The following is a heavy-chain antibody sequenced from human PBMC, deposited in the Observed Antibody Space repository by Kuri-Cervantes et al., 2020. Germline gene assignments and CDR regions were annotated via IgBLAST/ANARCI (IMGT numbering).Heavy chain of an antibody. V-gene: IGHV3-30-3*01. CDR3: ARDFGGRGMYYDFWSGYTDY. J-gene: IGHJ4*02. D-gene: IGHD3-3*01. CDR1: GFTFSSYA. Sequence: GESLKISCPASGFTFSSYAVHWVRQAPGKGLEWVAVISYDGSKKYYADSVKGRFTISRDNSKNTLHLQMNSLRAEDTAVYYCARDFGGRGMYYDFWSGYTDYGGQGTLVTVSS. CDR2: ISYDGSKK.